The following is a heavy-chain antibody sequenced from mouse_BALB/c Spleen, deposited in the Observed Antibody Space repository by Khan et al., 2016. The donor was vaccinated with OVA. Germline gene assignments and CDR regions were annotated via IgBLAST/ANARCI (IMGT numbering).Heavy chain of an antibody. V-gene: IGHV1S81*02. CDR1: GYTFTSYY. J-gene: IGHJ3*01. Sequence: QVQLQQPGAELVKPGASVKISCKASGYTFTSYYMYWVKQRPGQGLEWIGGINPCTGGAHYNEKFKNKATLTVDKSSSTAYMQLSSLTSEDSAVYYCARSGYETPFAYWGQGTLVTVSA. D-gene: IGHD2-3*01. CDR2: INPCTGGA. CDR3: ARSGYETPFAY.